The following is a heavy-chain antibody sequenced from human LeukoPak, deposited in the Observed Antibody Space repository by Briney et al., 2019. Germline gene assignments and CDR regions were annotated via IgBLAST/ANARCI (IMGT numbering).Heavy chain of an antibody. V-gene: IGHV1-18*01. CDR1: GYTFTSYG. Sequence: GASVKVSCKASGYTFTSYGISWVRQAPGQGLEWMGWISAYNGNTNYAQKLQGRVTMTTDTSTSTAYMELRSLRSDDTAVYYCASGRPYYYGSGSYLLDYWGQGTLVTVSS. D-gene: IGHD3-10*01. J-gene: IGHJ4*02. CDR3: ASGRPYYYGSGSYLLDY. CDR2: ISAYNGNT.